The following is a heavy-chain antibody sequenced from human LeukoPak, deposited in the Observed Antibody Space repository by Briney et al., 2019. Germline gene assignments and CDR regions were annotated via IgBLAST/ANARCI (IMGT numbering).Heavy chain of an antibody. CDR2: ISSSSSYI. D-gene: IGHD2-8*01. J-gene: IGHJ4*02. CDR3: ARDRTVYCTNGVCATFDY. Sequence: GGSLRLSCAASGFTFSSYSMNWVRQAPGKGLEWFSSISSSSSYIYYAASVKGRFTISRDNAKNSLYLQMNSLRAEDTAVYYFARDRTVYCTNGVCATFDYWGQGTLVTVSS. CDR1: GFTFSSYS. V-gene: IGHV3-21*01.